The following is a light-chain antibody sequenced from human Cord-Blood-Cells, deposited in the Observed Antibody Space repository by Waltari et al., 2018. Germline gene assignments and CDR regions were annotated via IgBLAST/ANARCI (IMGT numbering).Light chain of an antibody. V-gene: IGLV2-8*01. CDR3: SSYAGSNIYV. Sequence: QSALTQPPSASGSPGQSVTISCTRTSSDVGGYNYVSWYQQHPGKAPKRMIYEVSKRPSGVPDRFSGSKSGNTASLTVSGLQAEDEADYYCSSYAGSNIYVFGTGTKVTVL. CDR2: EVS. CDR1: SSDVGGYNY. J-gene: IGLJ1*01.